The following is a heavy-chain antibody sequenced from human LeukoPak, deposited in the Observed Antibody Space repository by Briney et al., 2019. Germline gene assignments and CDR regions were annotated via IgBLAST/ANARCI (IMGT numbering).Heavy chain of an antibody. CDR3: AREVDEAGTFDY. V-gene: IGHV3-21*01. D-gene: IGHD6-13*01. J-gene: IGHJ4*02. Sequence: GGSLRLSCAASGFTFSSYTMNWVRQAPGKGLESVSFISSGSSYIYYADSVKGRFTSSRDNAKNPLYLQMNSLRAEDTAVYYCAREVDEAGTFDYWGQGTLVTVSS. CDR2: ISSGSSYI. CDR1: GFTFSSYT.